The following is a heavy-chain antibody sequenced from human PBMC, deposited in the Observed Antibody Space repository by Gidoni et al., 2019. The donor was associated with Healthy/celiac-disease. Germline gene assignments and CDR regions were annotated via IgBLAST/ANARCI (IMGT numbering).Heavy chain of an antibody. J-gene: IGHJ4*02. CDR3: ARVRGARYCSSTSCYAGDKYYFDY. D-gene: IGHD2-2*01. V-gene: IGHV4-34*01. CDR2: INHSGST. Sequence: QVQLQQWGAGLLKPSETLSLTCALYGGPFSGYYWSWIRQPPGKGLEWIGEINHSGSTNYNPSLKSRVTISVDTSKNQFSLKLSSVTAADTAVYYCARVRGARYCSSTSCYAGDKYYFDYWGQGTLVTVSS. CDR1: GGPFSGYY.